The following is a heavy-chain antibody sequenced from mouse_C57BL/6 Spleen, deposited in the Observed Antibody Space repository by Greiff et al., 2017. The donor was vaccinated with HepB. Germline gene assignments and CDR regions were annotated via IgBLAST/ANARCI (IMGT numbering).Heavy chain of an antibody. D-gene: IGHD2-12*01. CDR1: GYTFTDYN. CDR3: ASPFYDGGFAY. V-gene: IGHV1-18*01. CDR2: INPNNGGT. Sequence: VQLKQSGPELVKPGASVKIPCKASGYTFTDYNMDWVKQSHGKSLEWIGDINPNNGGTIYNQKFKGKATLTVDKSSSTAYMELRSLTSEDTAVYYCASPFYDGGFAYWGQGTLVTVSA. J-gene: IGHJ3*01.